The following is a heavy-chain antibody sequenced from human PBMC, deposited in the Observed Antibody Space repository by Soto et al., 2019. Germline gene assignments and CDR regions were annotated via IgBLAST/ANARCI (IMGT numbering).Heavy chain of an antibody. V-gene: IGHV4-34*01. CDR1: GGSFSGYY. D-gene: IGHD3-22*01. CDR2: INHSGST. CDR3: ARGLGITMIVVADDAFDI. J-gene: IGHJ3*02. Sequence: SETLSLTCAVYGGSFSGYYWSWIRQPPGKGLEWIGEINHSGSTNYNPSLKSRVTISVDTSKNQFSLKLSSVTAADTAVYYCARGLGITMIVVADDAFDIWGQGKMVTVS.